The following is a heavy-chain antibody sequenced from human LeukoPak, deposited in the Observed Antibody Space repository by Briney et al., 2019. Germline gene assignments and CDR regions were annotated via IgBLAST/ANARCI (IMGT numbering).Heavy chain of an antibody. J-gene: IGHJ4*02. CDR2: IYTSGST. D-gene: IGHD3-10*01. CDR3: ARDDRAYGSGSAFDY. CDR1: GGSISSYY. Sequence: SETLSLTCAVSGGSISSYYWSWIRQPAGKGLEWIGRIYTSGSTNYNPSLKSRVTMSVDTSKNQFSLKLSSVTAADTAVYYCARDDRAYGSGSAFDYWGQGTLVTVSS. V-gene: IGHV4-4*07.